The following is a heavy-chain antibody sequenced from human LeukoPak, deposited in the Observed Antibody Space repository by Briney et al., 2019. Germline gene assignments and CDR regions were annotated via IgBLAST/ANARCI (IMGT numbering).Heavy chain of an antibody. CDR1: GGSISSSNW. D-gene: IGHD1-26*01. Sequence: PSGTLSLTCAVSGGSISSSNWWSWVRQPPGKGLEWIGEIYHSGSTNYNPSLKSRVTISVDKSTNQCSLKLSSVTAADTAVYYCAGVPIGELSFDIWGQGTMVTVSS. CDR2: IYHSGST. V-gene: IGHV4-4*02. CDR3: AGVPIGELSFDI. J-gene: IGHJ3*02.